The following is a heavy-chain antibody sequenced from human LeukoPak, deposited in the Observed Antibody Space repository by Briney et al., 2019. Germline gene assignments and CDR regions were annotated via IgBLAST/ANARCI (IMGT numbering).Heavy chain of an antibody. D-gene: IGHD5-24*01. Sequence: GASVKVSCKASGYTFTSYDINWVRQATGQGLEWMGWINPNSGGTNYAQKLQGRVTMTTDTSTSTAYMELRSLKSDDTAVYYCARAGGDGYNYVDAFDIWGQGTMVTVSS. CDR2: INPNSGGT. CDR1: GYTFTSYD. CDR3: ARAGGDGYNYVDAFDI. V-gene: IGHV1-18*01. J-gene: IGHJ3*02.